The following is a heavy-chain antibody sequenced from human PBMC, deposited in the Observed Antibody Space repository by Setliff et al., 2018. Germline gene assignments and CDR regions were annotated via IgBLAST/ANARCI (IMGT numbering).Heavy chain of an antibody. D-gene: IGHD3-10*01. V-gene: IGHV3-48*03. CDR2: THTDGITI. Sequence: PGGSLRLSCEASGFTFRTYEMIWVRQAPGKGLERVSKTHTDGITIYSDSVRGRFTISRDSAKNSLSLQMNSLRAEDTAVYYCVGSGTCSYWGQGTLVTVSS. J-gene: IGHJ4*02. CDR3: VGSGTCSY. CDR1: GFTFRTYE.